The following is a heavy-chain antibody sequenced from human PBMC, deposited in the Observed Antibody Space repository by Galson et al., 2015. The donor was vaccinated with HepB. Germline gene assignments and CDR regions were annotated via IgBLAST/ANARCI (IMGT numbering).Heavy chain of an antibody. D-gene: IGHD6-19*01. Sequence: SVKVSCKASGYSFTSCTIHWVRQAPGQRLEWMGWINAGDGNTKFSQNFQGRVTITRDTSASTAYMELSSLRSEDTAVYYCARQSSTGWDYWGQGTLVTVSS. V-gene: IGHV1-3*01. CDR1: GYSFTSCT. CDR2: INAGDGNT. CDR3: ARQSSTGWDY. J-gene: IGHJ4*02.